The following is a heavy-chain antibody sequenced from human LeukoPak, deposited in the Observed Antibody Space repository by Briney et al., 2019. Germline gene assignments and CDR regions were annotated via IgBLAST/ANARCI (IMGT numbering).Heavy chain of an antibody. Sequence: ASVKVSCKASGYTFTSHYITWVRQAPGQGLEWVGWISAYNGRTNYAQKFQGRVTMTIDTSTTTAYMDLRSLTSDDTAIYYCTKGGAMVATVDFCGQGTLVTVSS. V-gene: IGHV1-18*01. J-gene: IGHJ4*02. CDR3: TKGGAMVATVDF. CDR1: GYTFTSHY. D-gene: IGHD5-18*01. CDR2: ISAYNGRT.